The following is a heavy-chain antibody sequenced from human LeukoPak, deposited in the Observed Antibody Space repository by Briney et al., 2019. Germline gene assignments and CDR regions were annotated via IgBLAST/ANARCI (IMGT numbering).Heavy chain of an antibody. CDR2: ISYDGTNK. J-gene: IGHJ4*02. Sequence: SCKASGYTFTDYYMHWVRQAPGKGLEWVAVISYDGTNKYYADSVKGRFTISRDNSKSTLYLQMNSLRAEDTAVYYCAKENDFVYWGQGTLVTVSS. CDR1: GYTFTDYY. V-gene: IGHV3-30*18. D-gene: IGHD3-3*01. CDR3: AKENDFVY.